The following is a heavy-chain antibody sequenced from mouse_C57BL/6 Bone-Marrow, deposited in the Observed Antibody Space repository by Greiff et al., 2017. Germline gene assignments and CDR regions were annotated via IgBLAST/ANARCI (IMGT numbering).Heavy chain of an antibody. V-gene: IGHV1-81*01. CDR2: IYPRSGNT. J-gene: IGHJ1*03. CDR1: GYTFTSYG. D-gene: IGHD2-12*01. CDR3: ARHYRRYFDV. Sequence: VKLQESGAELARPGASVKLSCKASGYTFTSYGISWVKQRTGQGLEWIGEIYPRSGNTYYNEKFKGKATLTADKSSSTAYMELRSLTSEDSAVYFCARHYRRYFDVGGTGTTVTVSS.